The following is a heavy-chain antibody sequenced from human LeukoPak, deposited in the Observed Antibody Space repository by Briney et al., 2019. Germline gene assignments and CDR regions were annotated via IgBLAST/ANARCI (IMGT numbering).Heavy chain of an antibody. CDR3: AKDIIEGSAAVNAFDY. J-gene: IGHJ4*02. Sequence: GGSLRLSCAASGFTFSSYGMSWVRQAPGKGLEWVSGISWNNGSIDYAHSVKGRFTISRDNAKNSLYLQMNSLRAEDTALYYCAKDIIEGSAAVNAFDYWGQGTPVTVSS. CDR2: ISWNNGSI. D-gene: IGHD6-13*01. V-gene: IGHV3-9*01. CDR1: GFTFSSYG.